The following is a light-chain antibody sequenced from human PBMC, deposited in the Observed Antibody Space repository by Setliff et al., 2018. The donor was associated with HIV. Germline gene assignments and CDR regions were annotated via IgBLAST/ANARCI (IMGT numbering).Light chain of an antibody. CDR3: CSYGSSDTFV. V-gene: IGLV2-23*02. J-gene: IGLJ1*01. CDR1: SSDVGSYNL. Sequence: LTQPASVSGSPGQSITISCTGTSSDVGSYNLVSWYQQRPGKAPKLIMYEVTKWPSGISDRFSGSKSGNTASLTISGLQADDEADYYCCSYGSSDTFVFGTGTKV. CDR2: EVT.